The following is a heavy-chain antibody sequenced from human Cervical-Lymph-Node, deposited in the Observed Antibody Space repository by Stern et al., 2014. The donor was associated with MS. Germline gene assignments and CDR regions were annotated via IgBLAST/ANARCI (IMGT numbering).Heavy chain of an antibody. V-gene: IGHV3-23*01. J-gene: IGHJ4*02. Sequence: EVQLLESGGGLVQPGGSLRLSCAASGFTFSSYAMSWVRQAPGKGLEWVSAISGSGGSTYYADSVKGRFTISRDNSKNTLYLQMNSLRAEDTAVYYCATNVAAAGKRGDYWGQGTLVTVSS. CDR1: GFTFSSYA. CDR2: ISGSGGST. D-gene: IGHD6-13*01. CDR3: ATNVAAAGKRGDY.